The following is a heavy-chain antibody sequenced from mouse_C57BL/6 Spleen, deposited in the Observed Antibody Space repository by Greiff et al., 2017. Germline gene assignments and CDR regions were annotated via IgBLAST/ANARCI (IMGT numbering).Heavy chain of an antibody. D-gene: IGHD3-2*02. CDR2: ISYDGSN. CDR3: ARRGAQAPFAY. V-gene: IGHV3-6*01. CDR1: GFSITGGYY. J-gene: IGHJ3*01. Sequence: EVKLQESGPGFVKPSQSLSLTCSITGFSITGGYYWNWIRQLPGKKLEWMAYISYDGSNTSNPSPKNRISITRDTSKNQFFLKLNSVTTEDTATYSCARRGAQAPFAYWGQGTLVTVSA.